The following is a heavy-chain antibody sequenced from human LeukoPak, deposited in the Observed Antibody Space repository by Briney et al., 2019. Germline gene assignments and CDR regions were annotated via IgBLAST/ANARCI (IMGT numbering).Heavy chain of an antibody. D-gene: IGHD3-10*01. CDR3: ARGDYYGSGSPLDY. CDR2: IYYSGST. J-gene: IGHJ4*02. Sequence: SETLSLTCTVSGGSISSSSYYWGWIRQPPGKGLEWIGSIYYSGSTYYNPSLKSRVTISVDTSKNQFSLKLSSVTAADTAMYYCARGDYYGSGSPLDYWGQGTLVTVSS. V-gene: IGHV4-39*07. CDR1: GGSISSSSYY.